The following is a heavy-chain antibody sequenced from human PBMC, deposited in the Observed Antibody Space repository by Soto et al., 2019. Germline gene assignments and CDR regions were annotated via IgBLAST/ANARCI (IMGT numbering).Heavy chain of an antibody. D-gene: IGHD3-10*01. V-gene: IGHV6-1*01. CDR1: GDSVSSNSAA. CDR2: TYYRSKWYN. Sequence: SQTLSLTCAISGDSVSSNSAAWNWIRQSPSRGLEWLGRTYYRSKWYNDYAVSVGSRMTFNHDTSKNQFPLQLNSVTPVNTAVYHCARGWGVDWPEAFDIWGQGTMVTVSS. J-gene: IGHJ3*02. CDR3: ARGWGVDWPEAFDI.